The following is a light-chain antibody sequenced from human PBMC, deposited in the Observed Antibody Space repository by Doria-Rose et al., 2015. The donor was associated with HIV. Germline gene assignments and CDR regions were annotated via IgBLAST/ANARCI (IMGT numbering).Light chain of an antibody. CDR1: QSFSSTY. CDR3: HQYGTSWT. V-gene: IGKV3-20*01. Sequence: EIVLTQSPGTLSLSPGERATLSCRASQSFSSTYLAWYQQKPGQAPSLLIYDGSTRGTVIPDRFSASGSGTDFTLTINRLEPEDVALYYCHQYGTSWTFGQGTKVEI. J-gene: IGKJ1*01. CDR2: DGS.